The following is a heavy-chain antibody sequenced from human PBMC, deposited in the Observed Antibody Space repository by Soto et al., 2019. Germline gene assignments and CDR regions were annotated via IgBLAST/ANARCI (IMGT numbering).Heavy chain of an antibody. J-gene: IGHJ3*02. CDR2: ISGSSNYI. CDR1: GFTFSNFE. V-gene: IGHV3-21*04. CDR3: ARGAFDI. Sequence: GGSLRLSCVASGFTFSNFEMHWMRQVPGKGLEWVSSISGSSNYIYYADSVKGRFTITRDNARDSMYLQMNSLRAEDTALYHCARGAFDIWGQGTMVTVSS.